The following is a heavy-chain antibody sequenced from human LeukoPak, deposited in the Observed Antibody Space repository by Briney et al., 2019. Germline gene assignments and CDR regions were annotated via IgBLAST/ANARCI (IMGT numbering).Heavy chain of an antibody. Sequence: ASVKVSCKASGYIFTGYYMHWVRQAPGQGLEWMGIINPSNGYTTYAQKFQGRVTMTRDTSTSTVYMELSSLRSEDTAVYYCARLAVAQTGLFDYWGQGTLVTVSS. CDR3: ARLAVAQTGLFDY. V-gene: IGHV1-46*01. D-gene: IGHD6-19*01. CDR2: INPSNGYT. CDR1: GYIFTGYY. J-gene: IGHJ4*02.